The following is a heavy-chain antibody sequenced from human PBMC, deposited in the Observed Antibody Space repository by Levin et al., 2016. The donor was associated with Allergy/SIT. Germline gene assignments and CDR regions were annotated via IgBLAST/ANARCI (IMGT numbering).Heavy chain of an antibody. D-gene: IGHD6-19*01. V-gene: IGHV3-64D*06. CDR2: ISSNGGST. CDR1: GFTFSSYA. CDR3: VKDIGIAVNYYFDY. Sequence: GESLKISCSASGFTFSSYAMHWVRQAPGKGLEYVSAISSNGGSTYYADSVKGRFTISRDNSKNTLYLQMSSLRAEDTAVYYCVKDIGIAVNYYFDYWGQGTLVTVSS. J-gene: IGHJ4*02.